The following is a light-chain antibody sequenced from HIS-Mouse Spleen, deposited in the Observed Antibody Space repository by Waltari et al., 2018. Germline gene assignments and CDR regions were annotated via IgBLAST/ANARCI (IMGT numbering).Light chain of an antibody. CDR1: ALPKKY. Sequence: SYEPTQPPSVSVSPGHTARITCSGDALPKKYAYWYQQKSGQAPVLVIYEDSKRPSGIPERFSGSSSGTMATLTISGAQVEDEADYYCYSTDSSGNHRVFGGGTKLTVL. CDR3: YSTDSSGNHRV. J-gene: IGLJ2*01. CDR2: EDS. V-gene: IGLV3-10*01.